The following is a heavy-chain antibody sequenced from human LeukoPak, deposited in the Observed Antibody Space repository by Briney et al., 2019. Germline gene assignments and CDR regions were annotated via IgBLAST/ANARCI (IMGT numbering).Heavy chain of an antibody. CDR2: LSGSAGGR. CDR1: GFSFSVYA. V-gene: IGHV3-23*01. Sequence: GGSLRLSCAASGFSFSVYAMSWVRLAPGRGLEWVSTLSGSAGGRYYADSVKGRFTISRDNSKNTLYLQMNSLRVEDTATYYCAKDQFYGDGGASDVWGQGTVVTVSS. J-gene: IGHJ3*01. D-gene: IGHD4-17*01. CDR3: AKDQFYGDGGASDV.